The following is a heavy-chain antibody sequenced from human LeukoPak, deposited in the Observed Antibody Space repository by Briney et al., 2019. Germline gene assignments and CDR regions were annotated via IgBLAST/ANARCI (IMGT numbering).Heavy chain of an antibody. CDR3: ARSALELDARWFDP. D-gene: IGHD1-7*01. V-gene: IGHV1-69*13. CDR2: IIPIFGTA. J-gene: IGHJ5*02. Sequence: SVKVSCKASGGTFSSYAISWVRQAPGQGLEWMGGIIPIFGTANYAQKFQGRVTITADESTSTAYMELSSLRSEDTAVYYCARSALELDARWFDPWGQGTLVTVSS. CDR1: GGTFSSYA.